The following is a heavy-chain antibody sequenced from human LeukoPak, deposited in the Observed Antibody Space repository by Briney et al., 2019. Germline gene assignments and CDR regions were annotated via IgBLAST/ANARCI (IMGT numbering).Heavy chain of an antibody. CDR3: AREDGYCSGGNCYSYFDS. J-gene: IGHJ4*02. CDR1: GFTFSSYA. Sequence: GGSLRLSCAASGFTFSSYAMHWVRQAPGKGLEWVAVISYDGSNKYYADSVKGRFTISRDNSKNTLYLQMNSLRAEDTAVYYCAREDGYCSGGNCYSYFDSWGQGTLVTVSS. V-gene: IGHV3-30*04. D-gene: IGHD2-15*01. CDR2: ISYDGSNK.